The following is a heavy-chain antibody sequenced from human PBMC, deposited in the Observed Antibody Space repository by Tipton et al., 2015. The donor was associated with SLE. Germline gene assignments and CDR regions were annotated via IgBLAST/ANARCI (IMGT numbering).Heavy chain of an antibody. J-gene: IGHJ6*02. CDR2: IYYSGST. CDR1: GGSISSYY. Sequence: TLSLTCTVSGGSISSYYWSWIRQPPGKGLEWIGYIYYSGSTNYNPSLKSRVTITVDTSKNQFFLKLSSVTPADPAVYYCAINEWRAGGMDLWGQGPTVPVSS. D-gene: IGHD3-3*01. CDR3: AINEWRAGGMDL. V-gene: IGHV4-59*01.